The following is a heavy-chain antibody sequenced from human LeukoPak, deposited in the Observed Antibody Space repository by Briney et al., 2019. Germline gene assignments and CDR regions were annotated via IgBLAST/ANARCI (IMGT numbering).Heavy chain of an antibody. V-gene: IGHV1-2*02. CDR3: ACGPNPYSGGYGGAH. CDR2: INPNSGGT. D-gene: IGHD2-15*01. J-gene: IGHJ4*02. CDR1: GYTFTGYY. Sequence: ASVKVSCTASGYTFTGYYIHWVRQAPGLGLEWMGWINPNSGGTNYAQKFQGRVTVSRDTSISTAYMELSRLTSDDTAVYYCACGPNPYSGGYGGAHWGQGSLVTVSS.